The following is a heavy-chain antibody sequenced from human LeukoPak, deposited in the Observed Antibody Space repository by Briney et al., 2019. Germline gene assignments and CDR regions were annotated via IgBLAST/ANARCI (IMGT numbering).Heavy chain of an antibody. Sequence: PGGSLRLSCAGSGFTFSNFAMSWVRQGPAKGLEWVSGISGSGGDTAYADSVKGRFTVSRDNSRNTVYLQMNSLRAEDTAVHYCAKGESPDYDIMTTFFSSFLDWGQGTLVTVSS. J-gene: IGHJ4*02. CDR1: GFTFSNFA. V-gene: IGHV3-23*01. D-gene: IGHD3-9*01. CDR3: AKGESPDYDIMTTFFSSFLD. CDR2: ISGSGGDT.